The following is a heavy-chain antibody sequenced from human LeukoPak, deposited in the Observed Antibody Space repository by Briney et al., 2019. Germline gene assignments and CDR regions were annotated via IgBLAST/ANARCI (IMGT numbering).Heavy chain of an antibody. J-gene: IGHJ5*02. CDR1: GGSFSGYY. V-gene: IGHV4-34*01. CDR2: INHSGSS. CDR3: ARGYNWFDP. Sequence: SETLSLTCAVYGGSFSGYYWSWIRQPPGKGLEWSGEINHSGSSNYNPSLKSRVTISVDMSKNEFSLKLSSVTAADTAVYYCARGYNWFDPWGQGTLVTVSS.